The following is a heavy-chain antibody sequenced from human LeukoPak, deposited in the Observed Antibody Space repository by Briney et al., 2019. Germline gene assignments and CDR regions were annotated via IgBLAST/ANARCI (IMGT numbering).Heavy chain of an antibody. J-gene: IGHJ4*02. CDR3: AKDRDKGNYYFDY. CDR1: GFTFSSYG. CDR2: IRYDGSDK. V-gene: IGHV3-30*02. D-gene: IGHD1-7*01. Sequence: SGGSLRLSCAASGFTFSSYGMHWVRQAPGKGLEWVAFIRYDGSDKDYVDSVKGRLTISRDNSKNTLYLQMNSLRAEDTAVYYCAKDRDKGNYYFDYWGQGTLVTVSS.